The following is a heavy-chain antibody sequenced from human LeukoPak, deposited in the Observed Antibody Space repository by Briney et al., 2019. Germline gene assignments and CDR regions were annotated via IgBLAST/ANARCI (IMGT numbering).Heavy chain of an antibody. Sequence: SETLSLTCIVSGGSMTTHYWSWFRQPPGKGLEWIGYIYYSGTTNYNSSLESRVTISVDTSKNQFSLRLNSVTAADTAFYYCARGGWHQDYWGQGTLVTVSS. V-gene: IGHV4-59*11. D-gene: IGHD6-19*01. CDR2: IYYSGTT. CDR1: GGSMTTHY. J-gene: IGHJ4*02. CDR3: ARGGWHQDY.